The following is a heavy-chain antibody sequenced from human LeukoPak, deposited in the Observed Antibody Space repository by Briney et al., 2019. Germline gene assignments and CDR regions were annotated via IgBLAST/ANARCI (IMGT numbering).Heavy chain of an antibody. D-gene: IGHD3-10*01. CDR1: GFTFSSYD. V-gene: IGHV3-13*01. CDR2: IGTAGDT. CDR3: ARDEPLEGSYSDY. J-gene: IGHJ4*02. Sequence: GGSLRLSCAASGFTFSSYDMHWVRQATGKGLEWVSVIGTAGDTYYSGSVKGRFTISRDNAKNSLYLQMNSLRAEDTAVYYCARDEPLEGSYSDYWGQGTLVTVSS.